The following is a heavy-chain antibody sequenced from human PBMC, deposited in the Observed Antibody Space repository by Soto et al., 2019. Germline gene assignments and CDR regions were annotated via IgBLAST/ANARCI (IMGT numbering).Heavy chain of an antibody. Sequence: QVQLVQSGAEVKKPGSSGKASCKASGGTFSRYAISGVRQAPGQGLEWMGGIFPIFGTANYAQKFQGRVTITADESTSTAYMELSSLRSEDTAVYYCARGSGQTHDAFDIWGQGTMVTVSS. CDR1: GGTFSRYA. CDR3: ARGSGQTHDAFDI. D-gene: IGHD7-27*01. J-gene: IGHJ3*02. V-gene: IGHV1-69*12. CDR2: IFPIFGTA.